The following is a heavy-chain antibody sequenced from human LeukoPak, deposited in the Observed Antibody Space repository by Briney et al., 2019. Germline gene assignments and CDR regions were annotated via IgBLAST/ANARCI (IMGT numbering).Heavy chain of an antibody. V-gene: IGHV3-7*01. CDR2: IKQDGSEK. CDR3: ARARGLITRGAFDI. D-gene: IGHD3-16*01. J-gene: IGHJ3*02. Sequence: PGGSLRLSCAASGFTFSSYWMSWVRQAPGKGLEWVANIKQDGSEKYYVDSVKGRFTISRDNAKNSLYLQMNSLRAEDTAVYYCARARGLITRGAFDIWGQGTMVTVSS. CDR1: GFTFSSYW.